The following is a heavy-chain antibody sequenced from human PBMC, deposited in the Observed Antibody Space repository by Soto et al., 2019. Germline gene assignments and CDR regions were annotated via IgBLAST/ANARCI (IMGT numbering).Heavy chain of an antibody. D-gene: IGHD2-2*02. CDR2: INPNSGGT. CDR1: GYTFTGYY. V-gene: IGHV1-2*04. Sequence: ASVKVSCKASGYTFTGYYMHWVRQPPGQGLEWMGWINPNSGGTNYAQKFQGWVTMTRDTSISTAYMELSRLRSDDTAVYYCARAGYCSSTSCYRPYYYYGMDVWGQGTTVTVSS. CDR3: ARAGYCSSTSCYRPYYYYGMDV. J-gene: IGHJ6*02.